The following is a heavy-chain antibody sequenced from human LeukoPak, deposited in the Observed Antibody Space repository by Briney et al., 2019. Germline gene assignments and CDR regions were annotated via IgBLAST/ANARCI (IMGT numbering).Heavy chain of an antibody. D-gene: IGHD4-11*01. Sequence: ASVKVSCKASGYTFSGYYIHWVRHAPGHGLEWVGCINPIGGGTNYARKFQGRVTMCRATSSTTAYMELSRLTSDDTAVYYCARGLPGGFDPWGEGTLVTVSS. CDR3: ARGLPGGFDP. CDR1: GYTFSGYY. V-gene: IGHV1-2*02. CDR2: INPIGGGT. J-gene: IGHJ5*02.